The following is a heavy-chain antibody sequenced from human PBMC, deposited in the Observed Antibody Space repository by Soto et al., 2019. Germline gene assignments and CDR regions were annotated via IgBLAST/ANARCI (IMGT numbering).Heavy chain of an antibody. D-gene: IGHD4-17*01. V-gene: IGHV3-23*01. CDR1: GFTFRSYA. Sequence: PGGSLRLSCAASGFTFRSYAMSWVRQAPGKGLEWVSAISGSGGSTYYADSVKGRFTISRDNSKNTLYLQMNSLRAEDTAVYYCAKLTVTLTKGYMDVWGKGTTVTVSS. CDR3: AKLTVTLTKGYMDV. J-gene: IGHJ6*03. CDR2: ISGSGGST.